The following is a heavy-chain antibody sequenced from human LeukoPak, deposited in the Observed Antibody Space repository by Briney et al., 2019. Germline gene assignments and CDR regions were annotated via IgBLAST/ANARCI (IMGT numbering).Heavy chain of an antibody. CDR3: AKDRYSGLNTIDY. J-gene: IGHJ4*02. Sequence: QTGGSLRLSCLASGFTFSNYAMSWVRQAPGKGLEWVSAISGSADSTYYADSVKGRFTISRDNSKSTLYLQMNSLRAEDTAVYYCAKDRYSGLNTIDYWGQGTLVTVSS. V-gene: IGHV3-23*01. CDR2: ISGSADST. CDR1: GFTFSNYA. D-gene: IGHD6-13*01.